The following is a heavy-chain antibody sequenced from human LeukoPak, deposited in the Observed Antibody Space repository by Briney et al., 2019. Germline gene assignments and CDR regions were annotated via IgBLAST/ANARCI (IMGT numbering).Heavy chain of an antibody. Sequence: SETLSLTCTVSGGSVSSYFWSWIRQPPGKGLEWIGYIYYSGSTNYNPSLKSRVTISVDTSKNQFSLKLSSVTAADTAVYYSARDAGYDSSGSPLDYWGQGTPVTVSS. V-gene: IGHV4-59*02. CDR2: IYYSGST. J-gene: IGHJ4*02. CDR3: ARDAGYDSSGSPLDY. D-gene: IGHD3-22*01. CDR1: GGSVSSYF.